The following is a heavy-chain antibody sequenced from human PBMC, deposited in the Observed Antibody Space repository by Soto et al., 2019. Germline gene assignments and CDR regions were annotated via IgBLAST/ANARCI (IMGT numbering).Heavy chain of an antibody. D-gene: IGHD3-16*01. CDR1: GYIFTGYY. V-gene: IGHV1-2*02. CDR2: INPDSGGT. J-gene: IGHJ4*02. CDR3: TRKVVTFNFDY. Sequence: DSLNGSCKASGYIFTGYYMHWVRQAPGQGLEWMGWINPDSGGTNYQQKFQGRVTMTRDTSISTAYLELSSLRSDDTAVYHCTRKVVTFNFDYWGQGTLVTVSS.